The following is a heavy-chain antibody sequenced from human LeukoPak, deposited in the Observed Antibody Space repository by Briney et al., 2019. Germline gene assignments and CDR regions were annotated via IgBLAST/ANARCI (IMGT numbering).Heavy chain of an antibody. CDR2: IYYSGST. V-gene: IGHV4-39*01. J-gene: IGHJ5*02. CDR1: GGSISSSSYY. D-gene: IGHD5-24*01. Sequence: TPSETLSLTCTVSGGSISSSSYYWGWIRQPPGKGLEWIGSIYYSGSTYYNPSLKSRVTISVDTSKNQFSLKLSSVTAADTAVYYCARLHRDENWFDPWGQGTLVTVSS. CDR3: ARLHRDENWFDP.